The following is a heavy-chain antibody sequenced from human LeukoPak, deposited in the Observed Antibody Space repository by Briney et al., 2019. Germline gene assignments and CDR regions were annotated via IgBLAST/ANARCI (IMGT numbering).Heavy chain of an antibody. V-gene: IGHV3-21*01. D-gene: IGHD3-10*01. CDR1: GFTFSTYS. J-gene: IGHJ5*02. CDR3: TRDQNFYGSGRGSDP. Sequence: PGGSLRLSCAASGFTFSTYSMNWVRQAPGKGLEWVSSITSSNSYIHYADSVKGRFTISRDNAKNSLYLQMNSLRAEDTAIYYCTRDQNFYGSGRGSDPWGQGTLDTVSS. CDR2: ITSSNSYI.